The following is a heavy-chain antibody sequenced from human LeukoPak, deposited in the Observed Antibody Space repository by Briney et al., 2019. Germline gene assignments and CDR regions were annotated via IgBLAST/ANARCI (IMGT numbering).Heavy chain of an antibody. CDR3: ARDNTGRDKWFDP. CDR2: IYYSGST. Sequence: SQTLSLTCTVSGGSISSGDYYWSWIRPPPGKGLEWIGYIYYSGSTYYNPSLKSRVTISVDTSKNQFSLKLSSVTAADTAVYYCARDNTGRDKWFDPWGQGTLVTVSS. V-gene: IGHV4-30-4*01. D-gene: IGHD1-1*01. CDR1: GGSISSGDYY. J-gene: IGHJ5*02.